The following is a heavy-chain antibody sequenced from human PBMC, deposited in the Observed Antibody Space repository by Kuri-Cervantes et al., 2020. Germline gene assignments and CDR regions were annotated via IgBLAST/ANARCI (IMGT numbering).Heavy chain of an antibody. CDR3: ARGLGDYDFWSGYLQNYYYYMDV. Sequence: GGSLRLSCAASGFTFSSYWMSWVRQAPGKGLEWVSAISGSGGSTYYADSVKGRFTISRDNAKNSLYLQMNSLRAEDTAVYYCARGLGDYDFWSGYLQNYYYYMDVWGKGTTVTVSS. CDR2: ISGSGGST. CDR1: GFTFSSYW. D-gene: IGHD3-3*01. V-gene: IGHV3-23*01. J-gene: IGHJ6*03.